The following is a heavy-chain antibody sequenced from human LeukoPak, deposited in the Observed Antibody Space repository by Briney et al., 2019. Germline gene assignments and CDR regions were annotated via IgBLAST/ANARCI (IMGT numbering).Heavy chain of an antibody. CDR1: GGSISSYY. J-gene: IGHJ4*02. Sequence: SETLSLTCTVSGGSISSYYWSWIRQPPGKGLEWIGYIYYSGSTNYNPSLKSRVTISVDTSKNQFSLKLSSVTAADTAVYYCARRAGYFRSGDYFDYWGQGTLVTVSS. CDR3: ARRAGYFRSGDYFDY. D-gene: IGHD2-15*01. V-gene: IGHV4-59*08. CDR2: IYYSGST.